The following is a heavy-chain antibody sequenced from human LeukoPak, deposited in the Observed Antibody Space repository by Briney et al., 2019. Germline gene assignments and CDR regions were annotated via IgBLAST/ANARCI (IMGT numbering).Heavy chain of an antibody. V-gene: IGHV3-23*01. CDR3: AKVHGVAL. J-gene: IGHJ5*02. D-gene: IGHD3-16*01. CDR2: IGGADSNT. CDR1: GFPFRSYA. Sequence: PGGSLRLSCAASGFPFRSYAMTWVRQAPGKGLEWASSIGGADSNTYYAVSVKGRFTISRDNSHDTLYLQMNSLRADDMAIYYCAKVHGVALWGQGTLVTVSS.